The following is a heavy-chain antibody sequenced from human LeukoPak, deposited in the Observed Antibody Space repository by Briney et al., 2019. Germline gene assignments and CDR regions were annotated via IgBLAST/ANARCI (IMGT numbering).Heavy chain of an antibody. Sequence: GASVKVSCKASGYTFTGYYMHWVRQAPGQGLEWMGWINPNSGGTNYAQKFQGRVTMTRDTSISTAYMELSRLRSDDTAVYYCASAGPGAAAGTKQYAFDTWGQGTMVTVSS. CDR2: INPNSGGT. V-gene: IGHV1-2*02. D-gene: IGHD6-13*01. CDR1: GYTFTGYY. J-gene: IGHJ3*02. CDR3: ASAGPGAAAGTKQYAFDT.